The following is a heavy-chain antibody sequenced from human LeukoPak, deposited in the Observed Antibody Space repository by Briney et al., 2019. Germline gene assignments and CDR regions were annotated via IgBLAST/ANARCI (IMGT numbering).Heavy chain of an antibody. CDR3: VRDLDLGGYSSFEY. J-gene: IGHJ4*02. V-gene: IGHV3-74*01. CDR1: GFTFSSYFW. D-gene: IGHD4-23*01. CDR2: IKSDGSSS. Sequence: GGSLRLSCAASGFTFSSYFWMHWVRQAPGKGLVWVSRIKSDGSSSTYADSVKGRFTISRDNAKNSLYLQMNTLRAEDTAVYYCVRDLDLGGYSSFEYWGQGTLVTVSS.